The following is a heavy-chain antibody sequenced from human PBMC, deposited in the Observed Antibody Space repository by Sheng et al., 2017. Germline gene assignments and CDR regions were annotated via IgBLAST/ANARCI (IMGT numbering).Heavy chain of an antibody. CDR3: AREGSSSLYYYYMDV. J-gene: IGHJ6*03. D-gene: IGHD6-6*01. CDR2: IYTSGST. CDR1: GGSISSGSYY. V-gene: IGHV4-61*02. Sequence: QVQLQESGPGLVKPSQTLSLTCTVSGGSISSGSYYWSWIRQPAGKGLEWIGRIYTSGSTNYNPSLKSRVTISVDTSKNQFSLKLSSVTAADTAVYYCAREGSSSLYYYYMDVWGQGTTVTVSS.